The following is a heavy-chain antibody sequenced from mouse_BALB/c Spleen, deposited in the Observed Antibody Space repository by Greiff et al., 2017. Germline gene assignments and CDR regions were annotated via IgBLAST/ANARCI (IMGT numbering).Heavy chain of an antibody. V-gene: IGHV2-9*02. CDR2: IWAGGST. J-gene: IGHJ4*01. CDR1: GFSLTSYG. Sequence: VKLQESGPGLVAPSQSLSITCTVSGFSLTSYGVHWVRQPPGKGLEWLGVIWAGGSTNYNSALMSRLSISKDNSKSQVFLKMNSLQTDDTAMYYCARGGYEYAMDYWGQGTSVTVSS. CDR3: ARGGYEYAMDY. D-gene: IGHD2-14*01.